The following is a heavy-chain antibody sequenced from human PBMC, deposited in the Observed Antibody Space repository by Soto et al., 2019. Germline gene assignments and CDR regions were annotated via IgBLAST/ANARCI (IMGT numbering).Heavy chain of an antibody. CDR3: AKNYFSDN. J-gene: IGHJ4*02. CDR1: GFTFSTYS. D-gene: IGHD1-7*01. Sequence: EVQLLESGGGLVQPGGSLRLSCAASGFTFSTYSLSWVRQAPGKGLEWVSSISRSGDGPYYADSVKGRFTISRDNSQNTLYRLRDGLRAEDTAVYYCAKNYFSDNWGQGAPGTVSS. CDR2: ISRSGDGP. V-gene: IGHV3-23*01.